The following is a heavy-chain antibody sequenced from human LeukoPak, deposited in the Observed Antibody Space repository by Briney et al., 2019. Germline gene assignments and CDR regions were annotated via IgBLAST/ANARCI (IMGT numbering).Heavy chain of an antibody. CDR1: GFTFSSYG. CDR3: AYVPATAPYFDH. D-gene: IGHD2-21*02. J-gene: IGHJ4*02. Sequence: GGSLRLSCAASGFTFSSYGMHWVRQAPGKGLEWVAVISYDGSNKYYADSVKGRFTISRDNSKNTLYLQMNSLKTEDTAVYYCAYVPATAPYFDHWGRGTLVTVSS. CDR2: ISYDGSNK. V-gene: IGHV3-30*03.